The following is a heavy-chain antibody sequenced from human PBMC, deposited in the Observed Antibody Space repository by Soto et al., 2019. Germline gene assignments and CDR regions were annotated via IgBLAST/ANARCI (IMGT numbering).Heavy chain of an antibody. CDR2: IGTAGDT. V-gene: IGHV3-13*04. CDR1: GFTFSSYD. D-gene: IGHD3-22*01. Sequence: GGSLRLSCSASGFTFSSYDMHWVRQGPGKGLEWVSAIGTAGDTNYAGSVKGRFTISRENAKNSLYLQMNSLRAGDTAIYFCARAIGPTLFDYWGQGALVTAPQ. J-gene: IGHJ4*02. CDR3: ARAIGPTLFDY.